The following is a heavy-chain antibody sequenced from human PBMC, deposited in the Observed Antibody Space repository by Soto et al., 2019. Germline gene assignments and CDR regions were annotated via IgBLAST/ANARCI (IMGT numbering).Heavy chain of an antibody. Sequence: SVKVSCKASGGTFSSYAISWVRQAPGQGLERMGGIIPIFGTANYAQKFQGRVTITADESTSTAYMELSSLRSEDTAVYYCAGGAKGTRGNELLWFGDLFVPPYYYYSGMDVWGQGTTVTVSS. CDR1: GGTFSSYA. V-gene: IGHV1-69*13. J-gene: IGHJ6*02. D-gene: IGHD3-10*01. CDR2: IIPIFGTA. CDR3: AGGAKGTRGNELLWFGDLFVPPYYYYSGMDV.